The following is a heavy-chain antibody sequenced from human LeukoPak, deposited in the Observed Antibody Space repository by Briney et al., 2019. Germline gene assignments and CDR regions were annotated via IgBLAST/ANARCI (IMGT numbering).Heavy chain of an antibody. D-gene: IGHD3-9*01. CDR2: IYTGGST. CDR3: ARGYYDILTGMDWFDP. V-gene: IGHV4-4*07. Sequence: SETLSLTCTVSGGSISSYYWSWIRQPAGKGLEWIGRIYTGGSTNYNPSLKSRVTMSVDTSKNQFSLKLSSVTAADTAVYFCARGYYDILTGMDWFDPWGQGTLVTVSS. CDR1: GGSISSYY. J-gene: IGHJ5*02.